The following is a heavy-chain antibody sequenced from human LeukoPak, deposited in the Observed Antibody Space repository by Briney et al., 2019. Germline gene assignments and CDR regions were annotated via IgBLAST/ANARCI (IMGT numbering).Heavy chain of an antibody. CDR1: GDSISSSY. Sequence: PSETLSLTCSVSGDSISSSYWSWIRQPPGKGLEWIGNIYNSANTNYNPSLQSRVTMSVGTSKSQFSLQLTSVSAADTAVYYCARDGIVGPTNFDYWGQGTLVTVSS. CDR3: ARDGIVGPTNFDY. CDR2: IYNSANT. V-gene: IGHV4-4*08. D-gene: IGHD3-22*01. J-gene: IGHJ4*02.